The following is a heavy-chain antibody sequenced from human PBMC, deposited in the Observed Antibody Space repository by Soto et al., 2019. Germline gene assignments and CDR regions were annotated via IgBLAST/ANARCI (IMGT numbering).Heavy chain of an antibody. CDR2: ISGSGTTT. J-gene: IGHJ6*02. CDR3: AKPGALSPSDQFYELDV. D-gene: IGHD5-12*01. CDR1: GFTFESCA. Sequence: HPGGSLRLSCAASGFTFESCAMSWVRQAPGKGLEWVSSISGSGTTTYYAESVKGRFSVSRDNSRDTLYLQVNSLGADDTAVYFCAKPGALSPSDQFYELDVWGQGTKVTVSS. V-gene: IGHV3-23*01.